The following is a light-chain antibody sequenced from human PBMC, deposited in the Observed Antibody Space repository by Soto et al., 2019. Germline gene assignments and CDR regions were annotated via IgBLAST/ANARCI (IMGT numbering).Light chain of an antibody. CDR3: QQRGNWPPT. Sequence: EIVLRQSPATLSLSPGERATLSCRASQSVTSYLAWYQHKPGQAPRLLIYDASNRATGIPARFRGSGSGTDFTLTISRLQPEDFAVYYCQQRGNWPPTFGQGTRLEI. CDR2: DAS. J-gene: IGKJ5*01. V-gene: IGKV3-11*01. CDR1: QSVTSY.